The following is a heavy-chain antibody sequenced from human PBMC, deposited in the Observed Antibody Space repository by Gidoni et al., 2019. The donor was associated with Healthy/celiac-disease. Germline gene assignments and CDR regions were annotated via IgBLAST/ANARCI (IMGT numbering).Heavy chain of an antibody. Sequence: EVPLVESGGGLVQPGGSLRLSCAASGFTFSSYAMPCVRQAPGKGLEYVSAISSNGGSTYYANSVKGRFTISRDNSKNTLYLQMGSLRAEDMAVYYCARVGSDYSFDYWGQGTLVTVSS. V-gene: IGHV3-64*01. CDR1: GFTFSSYA. J-gene: IGHJ4*02. D-gene: IGHD1-26*01. CDR2: ISSNGGST. CDR3: ARVGSDYSFDY.